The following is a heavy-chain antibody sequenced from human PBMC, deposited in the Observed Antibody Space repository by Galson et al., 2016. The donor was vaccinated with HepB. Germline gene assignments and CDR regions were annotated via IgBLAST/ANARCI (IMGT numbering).Heavy chain of an antibody. CDR3: ARVNYDFWKNYFYGMDV. J-gene: IGHJ6*02. CDR1: GLNVNDNY. D-gene: IGHD3-3*01. CDR2: IYSGGTT. V-gene: IGHV3-66*01. Sequence: SLRLSCAASGLNVNDNYMTWVRQAPGKGLEWVSVIYSGGTTFYADSVKDRFTISRDSSKNTVYLQMNSLRAEDTAVYFCARVNYDFWKNYFYGMDVWGQGTTVTVSS.